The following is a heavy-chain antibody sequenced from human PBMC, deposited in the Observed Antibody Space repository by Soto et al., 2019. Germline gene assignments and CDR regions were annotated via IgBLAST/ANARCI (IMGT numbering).Heavy chain of an antibody. CDR1: GGIFTNNA. CDR2: VIPFFDTA. J-gene: IGHJ6*02. D-gene: IGHD3-16*01. CDR3: ATGGHNDGYNFYHGMDV. V-gene: IGHV1-69*01. Sequence: QVQVVQSGAEVKKPGSSVKVSCKVSGGIFTNNAISWVRQAPGQGLEWLGGVIPFFDTAYYAQIFRGRLRISADAATTTAYMELSGLTSAEPDVYFCATGGHNDGYNFYHGMDVWGQGTTVTVS.